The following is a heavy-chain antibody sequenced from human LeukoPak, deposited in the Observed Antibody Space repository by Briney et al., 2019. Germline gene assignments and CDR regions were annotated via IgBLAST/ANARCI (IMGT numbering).Heavy chain of an antibody. CDR1: GFTFSKNA. D-gene: IGHD3-16*02. Sequence: GXSLRLSCAASGFTFSKNAMSWVRQAPGKGLEGVSSITSSGSATCYADSVKGRFTISRDNSKNTLYLQMNGLRAEDTAVYYCARGVDVWGNYRQYYFDYWGQETLVTVSS. CDR2: ITSSGSAT. CDR3: ARGVDVWGNYRQYYFDY. V-gene: IGHV3-23*01. J-gene: IGHJ4*02.